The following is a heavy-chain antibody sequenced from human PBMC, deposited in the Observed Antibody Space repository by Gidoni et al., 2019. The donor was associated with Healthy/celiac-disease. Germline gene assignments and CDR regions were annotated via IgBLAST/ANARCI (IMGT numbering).Heavy chain of an antibody. V-gene: IGHV3-23*01. CDR1: GFTFSRYA. J-gene: IGHJ4*02. D-gene: IGHD2-21*02. CDR3: AKDSGDYYFDY. CDR2: ISGSGGST. Sequence: EVQLLESGGGLVQHGGSLRLSCAASGFTFSRYAMSWVRPAPGRGLEWVSAISGSGGSTYYADSVKGRFTISRDNSKNTLYLQMNSLRAEDTAVYYCAKDSGDYYFDYWGQGTLVTVSS.